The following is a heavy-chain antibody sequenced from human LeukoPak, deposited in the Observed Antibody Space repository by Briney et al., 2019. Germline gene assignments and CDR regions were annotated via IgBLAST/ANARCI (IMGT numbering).Heavy chain of an antibody. V-gene: IGHV3-11*04. CDR1: GFTFSDYY. CDR2: ISSSGSTI. Sequence: PGGSLRLSCAASGFTFSDYYMSWIRQAPGKGLEWVSYISSSGSTIYYADSVKGRFTISRDNAKNSLYLQMNSLRVEDTAVYYCARERGAGLSSSWVDYWGQGTLVTVSS. D-gene: IGHD6-13*01. J-gene: IGHJ4*02. CDR3: ARERGAGLSSSWVDY.